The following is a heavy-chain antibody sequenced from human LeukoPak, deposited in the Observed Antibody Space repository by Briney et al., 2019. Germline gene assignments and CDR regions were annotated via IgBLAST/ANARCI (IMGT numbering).Heavy chain of an antibody. CDR3: ARVFHRVYFDL. J-gene: IGHJ2*01. Sequence: GASVTVSCKASGYTFTDYSLHWVRQAPGQGLEWMGWINPNSGGTNYAQKFQGRVTMTRDTSITTAYMELSRLRSDDTAVYYCARVFHRVYFDLWGRGTLVTVSS. V-gene: IGHV1-2*02. D-gene: IGHD3-10*02. CDR2: INPNSGGT. CDR1: GYTFTDYS.